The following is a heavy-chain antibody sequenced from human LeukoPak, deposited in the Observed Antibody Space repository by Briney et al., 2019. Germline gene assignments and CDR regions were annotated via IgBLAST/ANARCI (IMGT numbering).Heavy chain of an antibody. V-gene: IGHV4-4*07. CDR1: GGSISSYY. Sequence: SGTLSLTCTVSGGSISSYYWSWIRQPAGKGLEWIGRIYTSGSTNYTPSLKSRVTMSVDTSKNQFSLKLSSVTAADTAVYYCARSSDNWNYDYWGQGTLVTVSS. D-gene: IGHD1-20*01. CDR3: ARSSDNWNYDY. CDR2: IYTSGST. J-gene: IGHJ4*02.